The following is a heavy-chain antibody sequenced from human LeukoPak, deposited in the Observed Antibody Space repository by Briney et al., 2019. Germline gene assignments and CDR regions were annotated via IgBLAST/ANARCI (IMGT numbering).Heavy chain of an antibody. CDR2: IYYSGST. V-gene: IGHV4-59*08. J-gene: IGHJ4*02. Sequence: KPSETLSLTCTVSGGSISSYYWSWIRQPPGKGLEWIGYIYYSGSTNYNPSLKSRVTISVDTSKNQFSLKLSSVTAADTAVYYCARHVGYYAHLDYWGQGTLVTVSA. CDR1: GGSISSYY. D-gene: IGHD1-26*01. CDR3: ARHVGYYAHLDY.